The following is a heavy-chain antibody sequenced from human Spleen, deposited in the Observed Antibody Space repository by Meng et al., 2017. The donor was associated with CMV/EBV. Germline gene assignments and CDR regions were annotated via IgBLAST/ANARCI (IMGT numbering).Heavy chain of an antibody. J-gene: IGHJ4*02. D-gene: IGHD2/OR15-2a*01. CDR1: GGTFNTYA. V-gene: IGHV1-69*05. CDR2: VSSLYTTP. CDR3: ARVASMALFDF. Sequence: SCKTSGGTFNTYAITWVRQARGQGNEWVGGVSSLYTTPKSAQMFQGRVTFSTDESTGTAYMELNSLRSEDTAVFYCARVASMALFDFWGQGTLVTVSS.